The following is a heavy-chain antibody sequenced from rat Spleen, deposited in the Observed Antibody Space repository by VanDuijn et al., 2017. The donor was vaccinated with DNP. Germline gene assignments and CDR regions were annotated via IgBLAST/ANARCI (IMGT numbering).Heavy chain of an antibody. CDR2: ITYSGTT. J-gene: IGHJ2*01. V-gene: IGHV3-1*01. D-gene: IGHD1-5*01. CDR1: GYSITSNY. CDR3: ARWNIGTSTLDY. Sequence: EVQLQESGPGLVKPSQSLSLTCSVTGYSITSNYWGWIRKFPGNKMEYIGHITYSGTTNYNPSLKSRISITRDTSKNQFFLQLNSVTTEDTATYYCARWNIGTSTLDYWGQGVMVTVSS.